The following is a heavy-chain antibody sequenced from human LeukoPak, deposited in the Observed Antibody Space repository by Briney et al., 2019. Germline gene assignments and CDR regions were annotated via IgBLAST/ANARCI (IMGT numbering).Heavy chain of an antibody. CDR2: ISSSSTNI. CDR1: GFTFNNYG. J-gene: IGHJ4*02. V-gene: IGHV3-21*01. CDR3: ARGPPGDY. Sequence: GGSLRLSCAASGFTFNNYGMHYVRQAPGKGLEWVAAISSSSTNIYYAGSVTGRFTISRDNAKSSLYLQMNSLRAEDTAVYYCARGPPGDYWGQGTLVTVSS.